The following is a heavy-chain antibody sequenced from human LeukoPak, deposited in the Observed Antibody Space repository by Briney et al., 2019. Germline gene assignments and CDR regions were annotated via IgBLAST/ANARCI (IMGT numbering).Heavy chain of an antibody. D-gene: IGHD3-10*01. CDR3: ARDTALIITPGGPDY. Sequence: ASVKVSCKASGYIFASYGISWVRQAPGQGLEWMGWISAYNGGTKYAQNLQGRVTLTTDTSTGTAYMELRSLTSDDTALYYCARDTALIITPGGPDYWGRGTLITVSS. CDR2: ISAYNGGT. J-gene: IGHJ4*02. CDR1: GYIFASYG. V-gene: IGHV1-18*01.